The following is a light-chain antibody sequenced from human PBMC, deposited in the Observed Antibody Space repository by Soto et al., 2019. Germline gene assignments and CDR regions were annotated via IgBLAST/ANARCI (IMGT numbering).Light chain of an antibody. V-gene: IGLV2-8*01. Sequence: QSVLTQPPSASGSPGQSVTISCTGTSSYVGGYNYVSWYQQHPGKAPILIIYEVSKRPSGVPDRFSGSKSGNTASLTVSGLQADDEAGYHCSSYTRSPKDAFGAGTKSPT. J-gene: IGLJ1*01. CDR3: SSYTRSPKDA. CDR2: EVS. CDR1: SSYVGGYNY.